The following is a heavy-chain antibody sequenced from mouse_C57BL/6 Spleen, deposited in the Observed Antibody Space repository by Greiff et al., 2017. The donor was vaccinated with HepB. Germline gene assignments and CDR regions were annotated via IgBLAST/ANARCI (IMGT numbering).Heavy chain of an antibody. Sequence: EVQLQESGPGLVKPSQSLSLTCSVTGYSITSGYYWNWIRQFPGNKLEWMGYISYDGSNNYNPSLKNRISITRDTSKNQFFLKLNSVTTEDTATYYCARNGVGVDYWGQGTTLTVSS. V-gene: IGHV3-6*01. CDR2: ISYDGSN. D-gene: IGHD1-1*02. CDR1: GYSITSGYY. CDR3: ARNGVGVDY. J-gene: IGHJ2*01.